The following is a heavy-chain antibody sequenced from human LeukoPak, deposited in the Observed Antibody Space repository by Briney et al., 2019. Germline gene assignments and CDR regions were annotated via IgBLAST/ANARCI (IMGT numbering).Heavy chain of an antibody. Sequence: PSETLSLTCAVYGGSFSGYYWSWIRQPPGKGLEWIGEINHSGSTNHNPSLKSRVTISVDTSKNQFSLKLSSVTAADTAVYYCARVVSTVAGSSAWFDPWGQGTLVTVSS. CDR1: GGSFSGYY. D-gene: IGHD6-19*01. CDR2: INHSGST. V-gene: IGHV4-34*01. CDR3: ARVVSTVAGSSAWFDP. J-gene: IGHJ5*02.